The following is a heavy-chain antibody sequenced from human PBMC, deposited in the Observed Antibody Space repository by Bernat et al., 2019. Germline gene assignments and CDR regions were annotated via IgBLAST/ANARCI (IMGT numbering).Heavy chain of an antibody. Sequence: EVQLVESGGGLVQPGGSLRLSCAASGFTVSSNYMSWVRQAPGKGLEWVSVIYSGGSTYYADSVKGRFTISRHNSKNTLYLQMNSLRAEDTAVYYCARAGRLDGSGSYYKGAFDIWGQGTMVTVSS. CDR1: GFTVSSNY. V-gene: IGHV3-53*04. CDR3: ARAGRLDGSGSYYKGAFDI. J-gene: IGHJ3*02. CDR2: IYSGGST. D-gene: IGHD3-10*01.